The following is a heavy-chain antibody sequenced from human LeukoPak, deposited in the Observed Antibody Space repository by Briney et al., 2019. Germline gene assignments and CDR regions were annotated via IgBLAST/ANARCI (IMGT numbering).Heavy chain of an antibody. CDR1: GFTFSTYG. D-gene: IGHD3-22*01. CDR2: IWYGGSNT. V-gene: IGHV3-30*02. J-gene: IGHJ4*02. CDR3: AKDTRRGTMIVVVTLDY. Sequence: GGSLRLSCAASGFTFSTYGMHWVRQAPGKGLEWVAVIWYGGSNTYYADSVKGRFTISRDNSKNTLYLQMNSLRAEDTAVYYCAKDTRRGTMIVVVTLDYWGQGTLVTVSS.